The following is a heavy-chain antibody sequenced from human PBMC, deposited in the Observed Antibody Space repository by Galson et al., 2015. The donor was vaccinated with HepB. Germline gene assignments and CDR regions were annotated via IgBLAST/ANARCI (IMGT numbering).Heavy chain of an antibody. D-gene: IGHD6-19*01. CDR1: GFSFTNYV. J-gene: IGHJ6*02. V-gene: IGHV3-23*01. Sequence: SLRLSCAASGFSFTNYVISWVRQAPRKGLEWVAVVSGDGYNRFYADSVKGRFTVSRDNSKNTAYLQMESLRVEDTAVYYCTMGLWLGTYGMDVWGQGTTVVVSS. CDR3: TMGLWLGTYGMDV. CDR2: VSGDGYNR.